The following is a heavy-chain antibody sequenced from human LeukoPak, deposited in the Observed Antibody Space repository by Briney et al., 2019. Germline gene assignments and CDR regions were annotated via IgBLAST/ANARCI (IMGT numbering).Heavy chain of an antibody. CDR3: ARDSGIAVAGD. Sequence: PSETLSLTCTVSGGSMNNYYWTWIRQPPGKGLEWIGYIYYSGSTNYNPSLKSRVTISVATSKNQFSLKLSSVTAADTAVYYCARDSGIAVAGDWGQGTLVTVSS. D-gene: IGHD6-19*01. CDR1: GGSMNNYY. V-gene: IGHV4-59*12. CDR2: IYYSGST. J-gene: IGHJ4*02.